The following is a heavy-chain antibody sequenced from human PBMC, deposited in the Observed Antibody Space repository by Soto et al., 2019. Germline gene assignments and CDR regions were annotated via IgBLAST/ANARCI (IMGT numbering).Heavy chain of an antibody. CDR2: INPILSMS. CDR1: GDTFSFYY. V-gene: IGHV1-69*02. CDR3: ASSYGSGYRAFDY. D-gene: IGHD3-10*01. Sequence: QVQLVQSGAEVKKPGSSVRVSCKASGDTFSFYYINWVRQAPELGLEWMGRINPILSMSNYAQRFQGRVTVTADKSTSTAYMELSSLRSEDTAMYYCASSYGSGYRAFDYWGQGALVTVSS. J-gene: IGHJ4*02.